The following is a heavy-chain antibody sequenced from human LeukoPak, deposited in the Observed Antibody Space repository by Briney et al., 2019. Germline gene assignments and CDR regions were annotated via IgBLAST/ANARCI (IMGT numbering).Heavy chain of an antibody. V-gene: IGHV4-39*07. CDR1: GGSISSGSYY. J-gene: IGHJ3*02. CDR2: INHSGST. D-gene: IGHD1-26*01. CDR3: AGDSRGPLGGSYFGAFDI. Sequence: PSQTLSLTCTVSGGSISSGSYYWSWIRQPPGKGLEWIGEINHSGSTNYNPSLKSRVTISVDTSKNQFSLKLSSVTAADTAVYYCAGDSRGPLGGSYFGAFDIWGQGTMVTVSS.